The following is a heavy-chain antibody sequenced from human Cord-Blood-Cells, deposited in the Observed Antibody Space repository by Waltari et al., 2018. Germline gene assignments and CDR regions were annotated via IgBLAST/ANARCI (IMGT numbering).Heavy chain of an antibody. CDR2: INHSESN. Sequence: QVQLQQWGAGLLKPSETLSLTCAVYGGSFSGYYWSWIRQPPGKGLEWIGEINHSESNNYNPSLKSRVTISVDTSKNQVARKLSSVTAADTAVYYCARRLLTGDGPPFDYWGQGTLVTVSS. J-gene: IGHJ4*02. V-gene: IGHV4-34*01. CDR3: ARRLLTGDGPPFDY. CDR1: GGSFSGYY. D-gene: IGHD7-27*01.